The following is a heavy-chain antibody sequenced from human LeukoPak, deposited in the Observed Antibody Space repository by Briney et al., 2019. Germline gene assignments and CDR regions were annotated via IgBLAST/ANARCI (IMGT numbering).Heavy chain of an antibody. J-gene: IGHJ2*01. Sequence: GGSLRLSCAASGFTFSSYSMNWVRQAPGKGLEWVSSISSSSSYIYYADSVKGRFTIPRDNAKNSLYLQMNSLRAEDTAVYYCAKEIHSSSAWYFDLWGRGTLVTVSS. CDR2: ISSSSSYI. V-gene: IGHV3-21*01. D-gene: IGHD6-19*01. CDR1: GFTFSSYS. CDR3: AKEIHSSSAWYFDL.